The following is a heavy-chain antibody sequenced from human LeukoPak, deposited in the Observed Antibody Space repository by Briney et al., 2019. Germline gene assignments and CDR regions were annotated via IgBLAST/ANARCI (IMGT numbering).Heavy chain of an antibody. CDR2: IKQDGSAT. CDR3: AKDRGWNTFDF. V-gene: IGHV3-7*01. D-gene: IGHD1-1*01. CDR1: GFTFSSYW. Sequence: GGSLRLSCAASGFTFSSYWMEWVRQAPGKGLEWVANIKQDGSATHYLDSVRGRFTISRDNAKNSLYLRMNSLRADDAAVYYCAKDRGWNTFDFWGQGTLVTVSS. J-gene: IGHJ4*02.